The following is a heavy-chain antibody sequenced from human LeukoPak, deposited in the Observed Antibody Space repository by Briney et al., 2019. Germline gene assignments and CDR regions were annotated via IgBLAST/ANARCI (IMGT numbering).Heavy chain of an antibody. J-gene: IGHJ3*02. CDR3: ARDFSAAFDI. CDR1: GGSISSYY. D-gene: IGHD2/OR15-2a*01. Sequence: SETLSLTCTVSGGSISSYYWSWIRQPPGKGLEWIAYISYSGRTNYNPSLKSRVAISIDTSKNQFSLKLSSVTPADTAVYYCARDFSAAFDIWGQGTMVTVSS. V-gene: IGHV4-59*01. CDR2: ISYSGRT.